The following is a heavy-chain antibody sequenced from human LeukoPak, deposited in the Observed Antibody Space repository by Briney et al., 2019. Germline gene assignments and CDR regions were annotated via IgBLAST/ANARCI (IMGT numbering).Heavy chain of an antibody. V-gene: IGHV4-59*01. CDR2: IYYSGST. CDR1: GGSISSYY. Sequence: PSETLSLTCTVSGGSISSYYWSWIRQPPGKGLEWIGYIYYSGSTNYNPSLKSRVTISVDTSKNQFSLKLSSVTAADTAVYYCARDYYDSSGPGPVFDPWGQGTLVTVSS. D-gene: IGHD3-22*01. CDR3: ARDYYDSSGPGPVFDP. J-gene: IGHJ5*02.